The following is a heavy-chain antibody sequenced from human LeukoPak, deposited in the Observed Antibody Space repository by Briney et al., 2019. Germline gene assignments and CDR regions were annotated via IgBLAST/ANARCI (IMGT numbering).Heavy chain of an antibody. CDR2: ISSSGSTI. D-gene: IGHD3-3*01. V-gene: IGHV3-11*04. J-gene: IGHJ3*02. Sequence: GGSLRLSCAASGFTFSDSYRSWIRQAPGKGLEWVSYISSSGSTIYYADSVKGRFTISRDNAKNSLYLQMNSRRAEDTAVYYCAREPTYYDFSDAFDIWGQGTMVTVSS. CDR3: AREPTYYDFSDAFDI. CDR1: GFTFSDSY.